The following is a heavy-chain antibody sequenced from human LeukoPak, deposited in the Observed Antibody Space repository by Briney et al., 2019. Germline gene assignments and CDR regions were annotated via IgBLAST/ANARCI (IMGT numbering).Heavy chain of an antibody. CDR3: ARWVATPRGYFDY. V-gene: IGHV4-39*01. CDR2: IYYGGST. CDR1: GGSISSSTYY. J-gene: IGHJ4*02. Sequence: SETLSLTCTVSGGSISSSTYYWGWIRQPPGKGLEWIANIYYGGSTYYNPSLKSRVTISVDTSKNQFSVKLSSVTAADTAVYYCARWVATPRGYFDYWGQGTLVTVSS. D-gene: IGHD5-12*01.